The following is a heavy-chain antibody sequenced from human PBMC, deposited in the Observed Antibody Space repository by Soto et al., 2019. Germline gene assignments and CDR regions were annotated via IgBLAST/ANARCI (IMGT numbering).Heavy chain of an antibody. CDR3: AKDKGYCISTSCPPYFDY. CDR1: GFTFDDYA. V-gene: IGHV3-9*01. Sequence: GGSLRLSCAASGFTFDDYAMHWVRQAPGKGLEWVSGISWNSGSIGYADSVKGRFTISRDNAKNSLYLQMNSLRAEDTALYYCAKDKGYCISTSCPPYFDYWGQGTLVTVSS. D-gene: IGHD2-2*01. J-gene: IGHJ4*02. CDR2: ISWNSGSI.